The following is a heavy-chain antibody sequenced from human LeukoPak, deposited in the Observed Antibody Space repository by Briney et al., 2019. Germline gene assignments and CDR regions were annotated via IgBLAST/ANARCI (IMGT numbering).Heavy chain of an antibody. CDR2: INPNSGGT. V-gene: IGHV1-2*06. Sequence: ASVKVSCKASGYTLTDYYMHWVRQAPGQGLEWMGRINPNSGGTNYAQKFQGRVTMTRDTSISTVYMELSRLRSDDTAVYYCARAHSSSSSNYWGQGTLVTVSS. CDR1: GYTLTDYY. D-gene: IGHD6-6*01. CDR3: ARAHSSSSSNY. J-gene: IGHJ4*02.